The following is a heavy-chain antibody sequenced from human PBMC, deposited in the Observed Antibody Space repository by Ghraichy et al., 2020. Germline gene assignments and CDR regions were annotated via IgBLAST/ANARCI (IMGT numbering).Heavy chain of an antibody. CDR1: GGSISSGGYY. CDR2: IYYSGST. D-gene: IGHD6-13*01. Sequence: SETLSLTCTVSGGSISSGGYYWSWIRQHPGKGLEWIGYIYYSGSTYYNPSLKSRVTISVDTSKNQFSLKLSSVTAADTAVYYCARAAAGTFDYWGQGTLVTVSS. J-gene: IGHJ4*02. V-gene: IGHV4-31*03. CDR3: ARAAAGTFDY.